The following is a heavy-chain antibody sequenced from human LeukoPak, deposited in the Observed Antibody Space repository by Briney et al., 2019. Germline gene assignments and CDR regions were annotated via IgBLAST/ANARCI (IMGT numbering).Heavy chain of an antibody. V-gene: IGHV3-9*01. Sequence: PGGSLRLSCAASGFTFDDYAMHWVRQAPGKGLEWVSGISWNSGSIGYADSVKGRVTISRDNSKNTLFLQMNSLRAEDTALYYCAKIAGGDYDFWSGSWDYWGQGTLVTVSS. CDR2: ISWNSGSI. CDR1: GFTFDDYA. CDR3: AKIAGGDYDFWSGSWDY. J-gene: IGHJ4*02. D-gene: IGHD3-3*01.